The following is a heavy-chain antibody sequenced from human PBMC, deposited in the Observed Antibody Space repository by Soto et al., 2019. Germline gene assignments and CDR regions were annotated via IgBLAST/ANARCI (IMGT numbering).Heavy chain of an antibody. CDR3: ARSIAEEGLDS. Sequence: TGGTLRLSCAASGFTFSRYAIHWVRQAPGKGLDWVAVISNDGSKKYFVYSVKSRFTISRDNSNNTVYLEINSLSAENTVLYYCARSIAEEGLDSWGQGTLVTVSS. V-gene: IGHV3-30-3*01. CDR1: GFTFSRYA. J-gene: IGHJ4*02. CDR2: ISNDGSKK. D-gene: IGHD6-6*01.